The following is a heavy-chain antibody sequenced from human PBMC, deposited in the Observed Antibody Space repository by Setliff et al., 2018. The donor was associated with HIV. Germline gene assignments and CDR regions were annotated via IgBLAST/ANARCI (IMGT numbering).Heavy chain of an antibody. CDR3: VIRRNFDWLSKSGPFDD. CDR1: GASISTSRW. V-gene: IGHV4-4*02. Sequence: SETLSLTCIVSGASISTSRWWSWVRQPPGKRPQWIGEIDESGTTNYYPSLKSRVTISVDTSKNQFSLKMNSVTAADTAVYYCVIRRNFDWLSKSGPFDDWGQGTLVTVSS. D-gene: IGHD3-9*01. CDR2: IDESGTT. J-gene: IGHJ4*02.